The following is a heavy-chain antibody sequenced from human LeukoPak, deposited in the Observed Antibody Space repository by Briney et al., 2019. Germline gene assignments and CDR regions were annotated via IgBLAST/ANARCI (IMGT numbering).Heavy chain of an antibody. CDR1: GFTFSSYS. V-gene: IGHV3-21*04. J-gene: IGHJ4*02. D-gene: IGHD3-9*01. Sequence: GGSLRLCCAASGFTFSSYSMKWVRQAPGKGLEWVSSISSSSSYIYYADSVKGRFTISRDNAKNSLYLQMNSLRAEDTAVYYCARASYDILTGYYGIAFDYWGQGTLVTVSS. CDR2: ISSSSSYI. CDR3: ARASYDILTGYYGIAFDY.